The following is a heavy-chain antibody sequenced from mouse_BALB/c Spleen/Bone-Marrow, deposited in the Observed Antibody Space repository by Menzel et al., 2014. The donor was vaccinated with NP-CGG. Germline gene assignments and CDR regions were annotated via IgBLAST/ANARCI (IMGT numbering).Heavy chain of an antibody. CDR1: GFSLTNYG. J-gene: IGHJ3*01. Sequence: VKLVESGPSLVQPSQSLSITCTVSGFSLTNYGIYWVRQSPGKGLEWLGVIWRGGTTDYNAAFMSRLSITKDDSKSQVFFKMNSLQADGTAIYYCAKGHYGSSPFAYWGQGTLVTVSA. CDR2: IWRGGTT. CDR3: AKGHYGSSPFAY. D-gene: IGHD1-1*01. V-gene: IGHV2-5-1*01.